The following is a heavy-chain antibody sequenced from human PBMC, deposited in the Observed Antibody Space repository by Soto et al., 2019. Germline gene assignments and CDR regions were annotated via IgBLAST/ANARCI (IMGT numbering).Heavy chain of an antibody. CDR1: GFSFSHYW. J-gene: IGHJ4*02. Sequence: PGGSLRLACAASGFSFSHYWMHWVRQAPGKGLVWVSRISPDGRTATYADSVKGRFTISRDNAKSTLYLQMNSLTVEDGAVYYCADSWLPTSYWGPGTLVTVSS. D-gene: IGHD3-10*01. V-gene: IGHV3-74*01. CDR3: ADSWLPTSY. CDR2: ISPDGRTA.